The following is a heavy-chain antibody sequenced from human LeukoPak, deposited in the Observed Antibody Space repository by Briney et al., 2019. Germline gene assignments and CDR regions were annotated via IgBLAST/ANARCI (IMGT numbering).Heavy chain of an antibody. CDR1: GGSITGYY. Sequence: PSATLSLTCTVSGGSITGYYWNWIRQPPGKGLEWIGYIYYSGSTNYNPSPKSRVTISVDTSENRFSLKLNSVTAADTAVYYCARGPWSYFHSWGQGTLVTVSS. CDR3: ARGPWSYFHS. D-gene: IGHD2-8*02. V-gene: IGHV4-59*08. J-gene: IGHJ4*02. CDR2: IYYSGST.